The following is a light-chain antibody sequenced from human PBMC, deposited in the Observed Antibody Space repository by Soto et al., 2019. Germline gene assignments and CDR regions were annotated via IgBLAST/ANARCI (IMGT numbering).Light chain of an antibody. CDR2: EVS. CDR3: SSYTTSNTLV. Sequence: QSVLTQPASVSGSPGQSITISCTGTSSDVDHYNYVSWYQQHPGKAPKLIIYEVSNRPSGVSNRFSGSKSGNTASLTISGLQAEDEGDYYCSSYTTSNTLVFGGGTKVTVL. J-gene: IGLJ3*02. CDR1: SSDVDHYNY. V-gene: IGLV2-14*01.